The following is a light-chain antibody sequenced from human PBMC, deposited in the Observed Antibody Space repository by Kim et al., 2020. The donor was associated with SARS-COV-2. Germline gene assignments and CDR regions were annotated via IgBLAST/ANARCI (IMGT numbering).Light chain of an antibody. CDR2: YDS. CDR3: QGWDCSSDYPV. J-gene: IGLJ3*02. Sequence: SYELTQPPSVSVAPGKTARITCGGNNIGSKSVHWYQQKPGQAPVLVIYYDSDRPSGIPERFSGSNSGNTATLTISRVEAGDEADYYCQGWDCSSDYPVFG. V-gene: IGLV3-21*04. CDR1: NIGSKS.